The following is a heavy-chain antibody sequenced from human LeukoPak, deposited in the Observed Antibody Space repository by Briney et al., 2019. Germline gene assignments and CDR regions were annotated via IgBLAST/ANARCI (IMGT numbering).Heavy chain of an antibody. D-gene: IGHD3-9*01. CDR1: GFTVSSNY. J-gene: IGHJ4*02. V-gene: IGHV3-53*05. CDR3: AKARGVLRYFDWLVDY. Sequence: PGGSLRLSCAASGFTVSSNYMSWVRQAPGKGLEWVSVIYSGGSTYYADSVKGRFTISRDNSKNTLYLQMNSLRAEDTAVYYCAKARGVLRYFDWLVDYWGQGTLVTVSS. CDR2: IYSGGST.